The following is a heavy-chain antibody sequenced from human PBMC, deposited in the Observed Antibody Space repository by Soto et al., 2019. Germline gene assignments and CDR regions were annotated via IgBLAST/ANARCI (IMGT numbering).Heavy chain of an antibody. CDR3: ARDISYCGGDCVTSIGY. Sequence: SVKVSCKASGGTFSSYAISWVRQAPGQGLEWMGGIIPIFGTANYAQKFQGRVTMTRDESTSTVYMELSSLRSEDTAVYYCARDISYCGGDCVTSIGYWGQGTLVTVSS. V-gene: IGHV1-69*05. J-gene: IGHJ4*02. CDR2: IIPIFGTA. CDR1: GGTFSSYA. D-gene: IGHD2-21*02.